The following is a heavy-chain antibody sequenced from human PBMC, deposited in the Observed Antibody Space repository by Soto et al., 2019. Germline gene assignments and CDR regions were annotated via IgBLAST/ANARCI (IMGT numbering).Heavy chain of an antibody. Sequence: GGSLRLSCAASGFTFISYAMSWVRQAPGKGLEWVSTIGGGDGSTYYADSVKGWFTISRDNSNSALYLQMNSLRVGDTAIYYCAKGILVKPPGTRTFDIWGQGTMVTVS. CDR1: GFTFISYA. V-gene: IGHV3-23*01. J-gene: IGHJ3*02. D-gene: IGHD6-13*01. CDR3: AKGILVKPPGTRTFDI. CDR2: IGGGDGST.